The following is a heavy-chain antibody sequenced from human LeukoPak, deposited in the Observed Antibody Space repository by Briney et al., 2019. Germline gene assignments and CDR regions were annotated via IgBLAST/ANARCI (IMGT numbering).Heavy chain of an antibody. CDR1: GGSISTYY. CDR2: IYYSGST. Sequence: SETLSLTCTVSGGSISTYYWTWIRQPPGKGPEWIGYIYYSGSTNYNPSLKSRVTISVDTSKNQFSLKLSSVTAADTAVYYCARAYCSGGTCYSSRGMFDPWGQGTLVTVSS. CDR3: ARAYCSGGTCYSSRGMFDP. D-gene: IGHD2-15*01. J-gene: IGHJ5*02. V-gene: IGHV4-59*01.